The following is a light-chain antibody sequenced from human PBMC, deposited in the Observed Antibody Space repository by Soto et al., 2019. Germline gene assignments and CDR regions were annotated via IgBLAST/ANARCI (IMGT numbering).Light chain of an antibody. Sequence: IQMTQSPSSLSASVGDRVTITCRASQRITTYLNWYQQKPGEAPKLLISTSGTLQRGVPSRFSGSGSGTDFTLTITALRPEDFSTYLCQQTSSTPYTFGQGTKLEIK. CDR2: TSG. CDR1: QRITTY. CDR3: QQTSSTPYT. J-gene: IGKJ2*01. V-gene: IGKV1-39*01.